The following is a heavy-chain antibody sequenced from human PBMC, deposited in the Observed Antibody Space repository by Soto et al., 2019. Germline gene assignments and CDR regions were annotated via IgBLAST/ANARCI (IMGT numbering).Heavy chain of an antibody. J-gene: IGHJ4*02. CDR2: MYYTGNK. CDR1: GGSISSSTYY. D-gene: IGHD3-22*01. V-gene: IGHV4-39*07. CDR3: ARDLSSGYDSYYFDY. Sequence: SETLSLTCTVSGGSISSSTYYWDWIRQPPGKGLEWIGAMYYTGNKNYNPSLKSRVSASVGLSKNQFSLNLRSVTAADTAVYFCARDLSSGYDSYYFDYWGQGTLGTVSS.